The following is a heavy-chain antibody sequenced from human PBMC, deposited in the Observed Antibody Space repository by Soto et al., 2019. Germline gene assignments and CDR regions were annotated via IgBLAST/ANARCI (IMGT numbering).Heavy chain of an antibody. CDR2: ISSSSSYI. CDR1: GFTFSSYS. D-gene: IGHD4-17*01. CDR3: ARDPNSSNYGDYFYPLWFDP. Sequence: EVQLVESGGGLVKPGGSLRLSCAASGFTFSSYSMNWVRQAPGKGLEWVSSISSSSSYIYYADSVKGRFTISRDNAKNSLYLQMNSLRAEDTAVYHCARDPNSSNYGDYFYPLWFDPWGQGTLVTVSS. J-gene: IGHJ5*02. V-gene: IGHV3-21*01.